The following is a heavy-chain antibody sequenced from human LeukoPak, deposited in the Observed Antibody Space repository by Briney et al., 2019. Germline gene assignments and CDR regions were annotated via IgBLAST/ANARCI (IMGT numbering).Heavy chain of an antibody. CDR1: GSTFSNAW. CDR2: IKSKTDGGTT. J-gene: IGHJ4*02. D-gene: IGHD3-10*01. CDR3: TTRASYYYGSGSY. V-gene: IGHV3-15*01. Sequence: GGSLRLSCAASGSTFSNAWMSWVRQAPGKGLEWVGRIKSKTDGGTTDYAAPVKGRFTISRDDSKNTLYLQMNSLKTEDTAVYYCTTRASYYYGSGSYWGQGTLVTVSS.